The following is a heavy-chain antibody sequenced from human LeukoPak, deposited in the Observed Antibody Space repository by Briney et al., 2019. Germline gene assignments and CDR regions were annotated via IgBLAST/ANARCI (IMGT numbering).Heavy chain of an antibody. J-gene: IGHJ6*02. CDR3: AREALTSTRLPYGMDV. CDR1: GLSVSWNY. CDR2: IYSDASGSI. D-gene: IGHD1-14*01. Sequence: GGSLRLSCAASGLSVSWNYMGWVRQAPGKGLYWVAVIYSDASGSIYYADSVRGRFTISRDISNNMVFLQMNSLRAEDTAVFYCAREALTSTRLPYGMDVWGQGTTVTVPS. V-gene: IGHV3-53*01.